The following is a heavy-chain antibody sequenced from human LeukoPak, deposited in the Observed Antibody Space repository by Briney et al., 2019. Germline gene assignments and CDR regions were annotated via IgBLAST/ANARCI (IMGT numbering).Heavy chain of an antibody. V-gene: IGHV3-23*01. CDR1: GFTFSSYA. Sequence: GGSLRLSCAASGFTFSSYAMSWVRQAPGKGLEWVSAISSSGGSTYYADSVKGRFTISRDNSKNTLYLQMNSLRAEDTAVYYCARGTGYSSSWYSFFDYWGQGTLVTVSS. D-gene: IGHD6-13*01. CDR3: ARGTGYSSSWYSFFDY. J-gene: IGHJ4*02. CDR2: ISSSGGST.